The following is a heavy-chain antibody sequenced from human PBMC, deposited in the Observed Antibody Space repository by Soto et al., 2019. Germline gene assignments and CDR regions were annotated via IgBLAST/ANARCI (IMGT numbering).Heavy chain of an antibody. J-gene: IGHJ6*02. Sequence: QVQLVESGGGVVQPGRSLRLSCAASGFTFSSYAMHWFRQAPGKGLEWVAVISYDGSNKYYADSVKGRFTISRDNSKNTLYLQMNSLRAEDTAVYYCARSKKVRGVSGYYYGMDVWGQGTTVTVS. CDR1: GFTFSSYA. V-gene: IGHV3-30-3*01. D-gene: IGHD3-10*01. CDR3: ARSKKVRGVSGYYYGMDV. CDR2: ISYDGSNK.